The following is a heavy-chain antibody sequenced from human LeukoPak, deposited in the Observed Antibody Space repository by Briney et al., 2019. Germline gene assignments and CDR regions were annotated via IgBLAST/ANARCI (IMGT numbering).Heavy chain of an antibody. CDR2: IYYSGST. CDR3: ARDGATGTGDWFDP. CDR1: GGSISSGGYY. V-gene: IGHV4-31*03. D-gene: IGHD1-1*01. Sequence: SETLSLTCTVSGGSISSGGYYWSWIRQHPGKGLEWIGYIYYSGSTYYNPSLKSRVTISVDTSKNQFSLKLSSVTAADTAVYYCARDGATGTGDWFDPWGQGTLVTASS. J-gene: IGHJ5*02.